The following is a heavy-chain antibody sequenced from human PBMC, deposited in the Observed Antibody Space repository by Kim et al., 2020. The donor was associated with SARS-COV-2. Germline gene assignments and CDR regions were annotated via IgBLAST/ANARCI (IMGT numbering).Heavy chain of an antibody. J-gene: IGHJ4*02. D-gene: IGHD2-15*01. CDR1: GGSISSSSYY. V-gene: IGHV4-39*01. CDR3: ARTSVVVVAAVDY. CDR2: IYYSGST. Sequence: SETLSLTCTVSGGSISSSSYYWGWLREPPGKGLEWIGSIYYSGSTYYNPSLKSRVTISVDTSKNQFSLKLSSVTAADTAVYYCARTSVVVVAAVDYWGQGTLVTVSS.